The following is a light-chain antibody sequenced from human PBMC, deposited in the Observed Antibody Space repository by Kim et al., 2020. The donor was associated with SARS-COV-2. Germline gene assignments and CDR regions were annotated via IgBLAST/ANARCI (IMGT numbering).Light chain of an antibody. CDR3: QQYDDLLAFT. J-gene: IGKJ4*01. CDR2: DAS. Sequence: DIQMTQSPSSLSVSIGDRVTITCQASQDISNYLNWFQQKPGKAPKLLIYDASNLERGVPSRFSGSGSGTDFTFTISGLQPEDVATYYCQQYDDLLAFTFGGGTKVEIK. V-gene: IGKV1-33*01. CDR1: QDISNY.